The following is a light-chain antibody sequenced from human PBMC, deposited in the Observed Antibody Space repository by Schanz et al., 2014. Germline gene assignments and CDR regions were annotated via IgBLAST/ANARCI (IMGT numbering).Light chain of an antibody. CDR3: QQYGSSPLT. CDR1: QSVSRN. CDR2: GAS. J-gene: IGKJ4*01. V-gene: IGKV3-20*01. Sequence: EIVLTQSPATLSVSPGERATLSCRASQSVSRNLAWYQQKPGQAPGVLIYGASTRATGIPAKFSGSGSGTDFTLTISRLEPEDFAVYYCQQYGSSPLTFGGGTNVEIK.